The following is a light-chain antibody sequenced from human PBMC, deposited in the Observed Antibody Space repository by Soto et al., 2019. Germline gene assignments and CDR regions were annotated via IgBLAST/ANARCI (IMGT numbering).Light chain of an antibody. V-gene: IGKV2-24*01. CDR2: QIS. CDR1: ESLLHSDRNTY. Sequence: DIVLTQSPLRIAVTPGRPASFSCASSESLLHSDRNTYLSWLHQRPGQPPRLLIYQISERFSGVPDRFSGSGAGTNVTLAISRVEVEDGGTFFCMQSSQFRSFGQGTKVELK. CDR3: MQSSQFRS. J-gene: IGKJ1*01.